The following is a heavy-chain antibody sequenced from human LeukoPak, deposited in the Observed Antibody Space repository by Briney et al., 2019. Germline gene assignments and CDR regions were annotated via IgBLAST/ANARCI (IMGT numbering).Heavy chain of an antibody. CDR3: AKGQKWELPLDF. V-gene: IGHV3-23*01. Sequence: GGSLRLSCAASGFAFSSYAMTWVRQAPGKGLEWVSAISDSGRSSYYADSVKGRFTISRDISKSTLYLQMNSLRAEDTALYYCAKGQKWELPLDFWGQGTLVTVSS. J-gene: IGHJ4*02. CDR1: GFAFSSYA. CDR2: ISDSGRSS. D-gene: IGHD1-26*01.